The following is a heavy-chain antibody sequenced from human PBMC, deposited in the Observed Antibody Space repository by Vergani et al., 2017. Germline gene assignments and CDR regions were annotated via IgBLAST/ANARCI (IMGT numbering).Heavy chain of an antibody. CDR3: AKDYEKYYDSIGGAFDI. CDR1: GFTFDDYA. J-gene: IGHJ3*02. D-gene: IGHD3-22*01. CDR2: ISWNSGSI. V-gene: IGHV3-9*01. Sequence: EVQLVESGGGLVQPGRSLRLSCAASGFTFDDYAMHWVRQAPGKGLEWVSGISWNSGSIGYADSVKGRFTISRDNAKNSLYLQMNSLRAEDTAVYYCAKDYEKYYDSIGGAFDIWGQGTTVTVSS.